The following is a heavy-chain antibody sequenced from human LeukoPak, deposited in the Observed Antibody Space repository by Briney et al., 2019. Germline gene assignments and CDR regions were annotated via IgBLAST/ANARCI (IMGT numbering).Heavy chain of an antibody. Sequence: ASVKVSCKASGGTFSSYAISWVRQAPGQGLEWMGGIIPIFGTANYAQKFQGRVTNTADESTSTAYMELSSLRSEDTAVYYCASKSGSYAPDTFDIWGQGTMVTVSS. CDR3: ASKSGSYAPDTFDI. CDR2: IIPIFGTA. J-gene: IGHJ3*02. D-gene: IGHD1-26*01. V-gene: IGHV1-69*13. CDR1: GGTFSSYA.